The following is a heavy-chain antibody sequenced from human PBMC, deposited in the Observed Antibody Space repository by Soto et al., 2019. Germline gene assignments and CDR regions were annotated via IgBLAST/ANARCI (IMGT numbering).Heavy chain of an antibody. Sequence: GGSLRLSCVASGFTFSSYDMHWVRQAPGKGLEYVSSISSNGGTTYYGNSVKGRFTISRDNSKNTLYLQMGSLRAEDMAVYYCVRRVSGNYDYWGQGTLGTVSS. V-gene: IGHV3-64*01. CDR1: GFTFSSYD. D-gene: IGHD1-7*01. CDR2: ISSNGGTT. J-gene: IGHJ4*02. CDR3: VRRVSGNYDY.